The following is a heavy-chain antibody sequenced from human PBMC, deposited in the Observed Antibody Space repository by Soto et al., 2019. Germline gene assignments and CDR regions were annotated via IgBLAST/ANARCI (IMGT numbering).Heavy chain of an antibody. V-gene: IGHV1-18*01. D-gene: IGHD3-22*01. CDR3: ARDFLFPPPGSGYNYYYYYGMDV. CDR1: GYTFTSYG. Sequence: GASVKVSCKASGYTFTSYGISWVRQAPGQGLEWIGWISAYNGNTNYAQKLQGRVTMTTDTSTSTAYMELRSLRSDDTAVYYCARDFLFPPPGSGYNYYYYYGMDVWGQGTTVTVYS. J-gene: IGHJ6*02. CDR2: ISAYNGNT.